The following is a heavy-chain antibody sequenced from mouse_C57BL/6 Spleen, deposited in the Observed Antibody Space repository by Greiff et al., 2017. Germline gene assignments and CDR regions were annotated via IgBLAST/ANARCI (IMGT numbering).Heavy chain of an antibody. Sequence: EVKLMESGPGLAKPSQTLSLTCSVTGYSITSDYWNWIRKFPGNKLEYMGYISYSGSTYYNPSRKSRISITRDTSKTQYYLQLNSVTTEDTATYYCARGVYYYGSSYGGYFDVWGTGTTVTVSS. CDR1: GYSITSDY. J-gene: IGHJ1*03. D-gene: IGHD1-1*01. V-gene: IGHV3-8*01. CDR3: ARGVYYYGSSYGGYFDV. CDR2: ISYSGST.